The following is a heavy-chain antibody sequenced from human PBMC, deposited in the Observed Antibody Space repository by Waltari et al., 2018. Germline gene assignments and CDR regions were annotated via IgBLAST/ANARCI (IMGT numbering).Heavy chain of an antibody. V-gene: IGHV1-2*02. CDR3: ARRTSSADAP. CDR1: GYSFAEYF. CDR2: INPDNGGT. J-gene: IGHJ5*02. Sequence: QVQLVQSGAEVKQPGASVTVSCKASGYSFAEYFLHWVRQAPGQGLEWMGWINPDNGGTNYSQMFQGRLVLTRDTSINTAYMQVTSLTSDDTAVYYCARRTSSADAPWGQGTLVTVSS.